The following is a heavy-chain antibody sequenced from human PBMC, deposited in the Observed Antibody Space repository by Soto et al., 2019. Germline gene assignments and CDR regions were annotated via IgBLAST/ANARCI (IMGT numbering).Heavy chain of an antibody. CDR3: ARLTSYYYYYMDI. Sequence: GESLKTSCKGFGYSFTSYWIGRVSQMPGKSLEWMGIIYPGGSDTRYSPSFQGQVTISADKSISTAYLQWSSLKASDTAMYYCARLTSYYYYYMDIWGKGTTVNVSS. J-gene: IGHJ6*03. CDR1: GYSFTSYW. V-gene: IGHV5-51*01. CDR2: IYPGGSDT.